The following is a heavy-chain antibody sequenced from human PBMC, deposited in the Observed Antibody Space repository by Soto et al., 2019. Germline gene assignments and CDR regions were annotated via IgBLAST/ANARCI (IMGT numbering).Heavy chain of an antibody. J-gene: IGHJ6*03. V-gene: IGHV1-18*01. Sequence: GASLKLSCKSSGYTFTSYVISWVRQAPGQGLEWMGWISAYNGNTNYAQKLQGRVTMTTDTSTSTAYMELSSLRSEDTAVYYCAADLRSAGYCSGGSCYSYYYYTDVWGKGTTVTVSS. D-gene: IGHD2-15*01. CDR3: AADLRSAGYCSGGSCYSYYYYTDV. CDR2: ISAYNGNT. CDR1: GYTFTSYV.